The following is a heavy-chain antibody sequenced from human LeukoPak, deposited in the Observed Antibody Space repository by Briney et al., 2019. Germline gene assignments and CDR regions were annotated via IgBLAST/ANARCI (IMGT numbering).Heavy chain of an antibody. J-gene: IGHJ4*02. CDR2: ISAYNGNT. Sequence: ASVKVSCKASGYTFTSYGISWVRQAPGQGLEWMGWISAYNGNTNYAQKLQGRVTMTRDTSTSTVYMELSSLRSEDTAVYYCARRRGSGWQLGDYWGQGTLVTVSS. CDR1: GYTFTSYG. D-gene: IGHD6-19*01. CDR3: ARRRGSGWQLGDY. V-gene: IGHV1-18*01.